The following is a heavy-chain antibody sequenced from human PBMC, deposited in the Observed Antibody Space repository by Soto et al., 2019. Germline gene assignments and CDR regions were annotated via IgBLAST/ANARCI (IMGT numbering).Heavy chain of an antibody. V-gene: IGHV3-23*01. CDR2: ISGDGSAT. D-gene: IGHD5-12*01. J-gene: IGHJ3*01. Sequence: EVKLLESGGGLVQPGESLRLSCAASGFRFWTYSMSWVRQAPGKGLEWVSGISGDGSATSYADSLKGRFTVSRDNSKDTLFLQMKTLRVEDTAVYYCAKARLYDNNDYHRDGFDVGGPGTAVTVS. CDR3: AKARLYDNNDYHRDGFDV. CDR1: GFRFWTYS.